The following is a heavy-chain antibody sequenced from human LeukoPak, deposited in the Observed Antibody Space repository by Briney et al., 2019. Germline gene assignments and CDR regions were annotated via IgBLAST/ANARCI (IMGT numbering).Heavy chain of an antibody. Sequence: GGSLRLSCAASGFTFSSYSMNWVRQAPGKGLEWVSSISSSSYIYYADSVKGRFTISRDNAKNSLYLQMNSLRAEDTAVYYCARDRYYDSSGYYGYWGQGTLVTVSS. CDR3: ARDRYYDSSGYYGY. V-gene: IGHV3-21*01. D-gene: IGHD3-22*01. CDR2: ISSSSYI. J-gene: IGHJ4*02. CDR1: GFTFSSYS.